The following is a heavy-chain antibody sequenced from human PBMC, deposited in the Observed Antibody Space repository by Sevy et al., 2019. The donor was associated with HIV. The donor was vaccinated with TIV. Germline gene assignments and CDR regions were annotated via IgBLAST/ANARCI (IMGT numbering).Heavy chain of an antibody. V-gene: IGHV1-69*13. D-gene: IGHD5-18*01. J-gene: IGHJ4*02. CDR1: GGTFSSYA. CDR3: ARTGWEVDTAMVNSFGYFDY. CDR2: IIPIFGTA. Sequence: ASVKVSCKASGGTFSSYAISWVRQAPGQGLEWMGGIIPIFGTANYAQKFQGRVTITADESTSTAYMELSSLRSEDTAVDYCARTGWEVDTAMVNSFGYFDYWGQGTLVTVSS.